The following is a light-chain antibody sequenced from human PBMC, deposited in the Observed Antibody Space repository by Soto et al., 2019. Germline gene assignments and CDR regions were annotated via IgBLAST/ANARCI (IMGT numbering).Light chain of an antibody. CDR2: VAS. V-gene: IGKV3-20*01. J-gene: IGKJ2*01. CDR3: QQYGSSPGT. CDR1: ESVSSDY. Sequence: EIVLTQSPGTLSLSPGERATLSCRASESVSSDYLAWYQQKPGQAPRLLIYVASSRAIGVPDRFSGSGSGTDFTLTISRLEPEDFAVYYCQQYGSSPGTFGQGTKLEIK.